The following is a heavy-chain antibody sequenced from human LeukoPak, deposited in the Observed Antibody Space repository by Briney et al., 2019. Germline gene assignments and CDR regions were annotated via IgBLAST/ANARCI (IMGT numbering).Heavy chain of an antibody. J-gene: IGHJ4*02. D-gene: IGHD3-10*01. CDR3: ARDKDFTIDY. CDR1: GLSFSDYW. V-gene: IGHV3-7*01. CDR2: MRTDGSVP. Sequence: PGGSLRLSCAVTGLSFSDYWMNWVRQAPGEGLEWVANMRTDGSVPSYVDSVKGRFTISRDNAKSSLYLQMNNLRVEDTAVYYCARDKDFTIDYWGQGTLVTVSS.